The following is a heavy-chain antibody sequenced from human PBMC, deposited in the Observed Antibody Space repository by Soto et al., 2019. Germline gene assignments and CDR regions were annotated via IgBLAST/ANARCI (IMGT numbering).Heavy chain of an antibody. CDR1: GFSFSGYS. CDR2: IQHDAGHI. V-gene: IGHV3-30-3*01. J-gene: IGHJ6*02. D-gene: IGHD5-18*01. Sequence: GGSLRLSWAASGFSFSGYSMHWVRQAPGKGLEWVAVIQHDAGHIYYADSVKGRFTVSRDNSKNTLYLQMNDLTVEDTAVYYCVRVGWGYSFGNGMDGWGQGTTVTVSS. CDR3: VRVGWGYSFGNGMDG.